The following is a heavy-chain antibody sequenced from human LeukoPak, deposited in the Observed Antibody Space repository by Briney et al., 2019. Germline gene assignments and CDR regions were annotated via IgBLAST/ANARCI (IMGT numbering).Heavy chain of an antibody. Sequence: GGSLRLSCAASGFAFSSYGMHWVRQAPGKGLEWVAVISYDGSNKYYADSVKGRFTISRDNSKNTLYLQMNSLRAEDTVVYYCAKVPQWGQGTLVTVSS. J-gene: IGHJ4*02. V-gene: IGHV3-30*18. CDR2: ISYDGSNK. CDR1: GFAFSSYG. CDR3: AKVPQ.